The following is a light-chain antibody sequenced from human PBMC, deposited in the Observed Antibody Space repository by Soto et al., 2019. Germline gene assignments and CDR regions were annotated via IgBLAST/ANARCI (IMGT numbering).Light chain of an antibody. CDR3: QQYNSVSLLT. CDR2: KAA. Sequence: IQMTQSPSSLPASVGASGTITCRASQSISSYLKCYQQKQGRAPQLLIYKAASLESGVPSRCSGSGSGTEFTPTISSLQPDDFATYYCQQYNSVSLLTFGGGTKVDIK. V-gene: IGKV1-5*03. CDR1: QSISSY. J-gene: IGKJ4*01.